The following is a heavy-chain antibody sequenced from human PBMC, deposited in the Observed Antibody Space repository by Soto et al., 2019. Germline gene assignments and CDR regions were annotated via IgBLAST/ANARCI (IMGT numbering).Heavy chain of an antibody. V-gene: IGHV3-21*01. Sequence: EVQLVESGGGLVKPGESLRLSCAASGFTFNSYSMNWVRQAPGKGLEWVSSISTSGTSIVYADSVRGRFSISRDNTNNSLYLQMTSLRAEDTAGYYCARHHFGSSSDYWAHGTLVTVSS. CDR2: ISTSGTSI. D-gene: IGHD3-10*01. CDR1: GFTFNSYS. J-gene: IGHJ4*01. CDR3: ARHHFGSSSDY.